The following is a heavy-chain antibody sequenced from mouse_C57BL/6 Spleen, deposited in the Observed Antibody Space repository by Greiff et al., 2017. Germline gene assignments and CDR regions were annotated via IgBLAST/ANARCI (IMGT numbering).Heavy chain of an antibody. CDR2: ISGGGGNT. Sequence: DVQLVESGGGLVKPGGSLKLSCAASGFTFSSYTMSWVRQTPEKRLEWVATISGGGGNTYYPDSVKGRFTISRDNAKNTLYLQMSSLRSEDTALYYCARHVGAQFYFDYWGQGTTLTVSS. D-gene: IGHD1-3*01. V-gene: IGHV5-9*01. CDR3: ARHVGAQFYFDY. J-gene: IGHJ2*01. CDR1: GFTFSSYT.